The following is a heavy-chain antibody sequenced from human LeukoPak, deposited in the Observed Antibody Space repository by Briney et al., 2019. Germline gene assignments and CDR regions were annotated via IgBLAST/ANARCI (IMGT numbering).Heavy chain of an antibody. CDR2: ISDSGGST. J-gene: IGHJ4*02. CDR3: AKDGGSGWYYFDY. D-gene: IGHD6-19*01. Sequence: GGSLRLSCAVSGITLRNYGMSWVRQAPGKGLERVAGISDSGGSTYYADSVKGRFTISRDNSKNTLYLQMNSLRAEDTAVYYCAKDGGSGWYYFDYWGQGTLVTVSS. CDR1: GITLRNYG. V-gene: IGHV3-23*01.